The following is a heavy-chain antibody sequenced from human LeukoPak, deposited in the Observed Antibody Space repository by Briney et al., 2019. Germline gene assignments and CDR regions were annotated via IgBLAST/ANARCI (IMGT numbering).Heavy chain of an antibody. Sequence: SSETLSLTCAVYGGSFSGYYWSWIRQPPGKGLEWIGEINHSGSTNYNPSLKGRVTISVDTSKNQFSLKLSSVTAADTAVYYCARGYYDFWSGVNYYMDVWGKGTTVTVSS. J-gene: IGHJ6*03. CDR2: INHSGST. CDR1: GGSFSGYY. CDR3: ARGYYDFWSGVNYYMDV. V-gene: IGHV4-34*01. D-gene: IGHD3-3*01.